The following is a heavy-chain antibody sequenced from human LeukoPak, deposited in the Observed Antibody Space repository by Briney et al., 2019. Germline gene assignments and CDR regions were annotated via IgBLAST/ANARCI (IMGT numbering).Heavy chain of an antibody. D-gene: IGHD1/OR15-1a*01. J-gene: IGHJ5*02. CDR2: IYGADTT. CDR1: GFTVSNTY. V-gene: IGHV3-53*01. CDR3: ARGGYNWDTDAGWFDP. Sequence: PGGSLRLSCAASGFTVSNTYMTWVRQAPGKGLEWVSLIYGADTTYYADSVKGRFTISRDDSKNTVYLQMNSLRAEDTAVYYCARGGYNWDTDAGWFDPWGLGTLVTVSS.